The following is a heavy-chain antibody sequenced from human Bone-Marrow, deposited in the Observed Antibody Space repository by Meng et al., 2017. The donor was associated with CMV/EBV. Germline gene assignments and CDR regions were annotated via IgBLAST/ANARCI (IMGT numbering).Heavy chain of an antibody. CDR1: GFIFSSYA. Sequence: ASGFIFSSYAMGWVRQAPRERLEWVSHISDSGSNTYYEDSVKGRFTISRDTSKNTLYLQMNSLRAEDTAVYYCAKGLWDGYNPGFDYWGQGTLVTVSS. J-gene: IGHJ4*02. V-gene: IGHV3-23*01. D-gene: IGHD5-24*01. CDR3: AKGLWDGYNPGFDY. CDR2: ISDSGSNT.